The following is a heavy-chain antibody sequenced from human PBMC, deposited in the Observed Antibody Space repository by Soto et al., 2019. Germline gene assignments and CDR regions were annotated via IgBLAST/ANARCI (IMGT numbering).Heavy chain of an antibody. D-gene: IGHD5-18*01. J-gene: IGHJ4*02. CDR1: GGSFSSGNYY. V-gene: IGHV4-31*03. CDR2: IYYSGST. Sequence: PSETLSLTCTVSGGSFSSGNYYWSWIRQHPGKGLEWIGYIYYSGSTYYNPSLKSRVTISLDTSKNQFSLNLSSVTAADTAVYYCAKDKPIVVGYSYGYSGYWGQGTLVTVSS. CDR3: AKDKPIVVGYSYGYSGY.